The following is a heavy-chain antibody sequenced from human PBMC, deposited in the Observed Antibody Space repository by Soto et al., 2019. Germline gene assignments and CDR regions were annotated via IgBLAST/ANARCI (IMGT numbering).Heavy chain of an antibody. J-gene: IGHJ6*02. V-gene: IGHV5-51*01. CDR2: IYPGDSDT. Sequence: GESLKISCKGSGYSFTSYWIGWVRQMPGKGLEWMGIIYPGDSDTRYSPSFQGQVTISADKSISTAYLQWSSLKASDTAMYYCARRGRYCSSTSCYFHYGMDVWGQGTTVTVSS. CDR1: GYSFTSYW. CDR3: ARRGRYCSSTSCYFHYGMDV. D-gene: IGHD2-2*01.